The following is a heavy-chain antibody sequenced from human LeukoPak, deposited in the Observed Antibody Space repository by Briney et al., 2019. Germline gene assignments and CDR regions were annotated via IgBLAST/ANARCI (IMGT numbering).Heavy chain of an antibody. D-gene: IGHD1-26*01. V-gene: IGHV3-21*01. Sequence: GGSLRLFCAASGFIFNSYSMNWVRQAPGKGLEWVSSISSGSSYIFYADSVKGRFTISRDNAKNSLYLQMNSLRAEDTAVYYCARQVGVDDAFDIWGQGTMVTISS. J-gene: IGHJ3*02. CDR2: ISSGSSYI. CDR3: ARQVGVDDAFDI. CDR1: GFIFNSYS.